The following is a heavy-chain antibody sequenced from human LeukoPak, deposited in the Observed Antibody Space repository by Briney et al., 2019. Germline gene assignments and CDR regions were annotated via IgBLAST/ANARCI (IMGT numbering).Heavy chain of an antibody. J-gene: IGHJ4*02. CDR2: ISAYSGNT. CDR3: AISQGSYYDTSGYLGGDY. D-gene: IGHD3-22*01. Sequence: GASVKVSCKASGYTFTNYGIFWVRQAPGQGLEWMGWISAYSGNTNYAQKLQVRVTMTTETSTSTAYMELESLRSDDTAVYYCAISQGSYYDTSGYLGGDYWGQGTLVTVSS. V-gene: IGHV1-18*01. CDR1: GYTFTNYG.